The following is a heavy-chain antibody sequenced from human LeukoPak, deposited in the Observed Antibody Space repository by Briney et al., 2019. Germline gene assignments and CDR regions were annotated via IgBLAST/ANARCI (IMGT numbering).Heavy chain of an antibody. J-gene: IGHJ4*02. CDR2: ISAYNGNT. V-gene: IGHV1-18*01. CDR3: ARALSPNFDWFPLDY. CDR1: GGTFSSYA. Sequence: ASVKVSCKASGGTFSSYAISWVRQAPGQGLEWMGWISAYNGNTNYAQKLQGRVTMTTDTSTSTAYMELRSLRSDDTAVYYCARALSPNFDWFPLDYWGQGTLVTVSS. D-gene: IGHD3-9*01.